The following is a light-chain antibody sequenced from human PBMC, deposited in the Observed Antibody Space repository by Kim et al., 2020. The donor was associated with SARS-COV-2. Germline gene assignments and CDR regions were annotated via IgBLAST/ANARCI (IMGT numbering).Light chain of an antibody. Sequence: PGETARGCCGRTSIVITDVHCYQQPSAQAPVLVICCDSHRPSGIPERFAGSNSGDAATLTISRVAAGDEADYYCQVWDSSSDHRVIFGGGTQLTVL. CDR1: SIVITD. CDR2: CDS. J-gene: IGLJ2*01. V-gene: IGLV3-21*04. CDR3: QVWDSSSDHRVI.